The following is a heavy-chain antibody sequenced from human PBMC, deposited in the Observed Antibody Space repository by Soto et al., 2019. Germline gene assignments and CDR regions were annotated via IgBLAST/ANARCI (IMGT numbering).Heavy chain of an antibody. CDR1: GYIFTSYG. Sequence: GASVKVSCKASGYIFTSYGISWVRQAPGQGLEWMGWISAYNGNTKYAQNLQGRVTLTTDTSTYTAYMELRSLQSDDTAVYYCARDFGSYLSAPGAVFDSWGQGAMVTVYS. D-gene: IGHD1-26*01. J-gene: IGHJ4*02. V-gene: IGHV1-18*01. CDR2: ISAYNGNT. CDR3: ARDFGSYLSAPGAVFDS.